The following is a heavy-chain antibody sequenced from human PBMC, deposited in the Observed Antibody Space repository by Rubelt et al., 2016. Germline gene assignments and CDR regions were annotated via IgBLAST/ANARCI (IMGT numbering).Heavy chain of an antibody. D-gene: IGHD7-27*01. CDR1: GGTFSSYA. Sequence: QVQLVQSGAEVKKPGSSVKVSCKASGGTFSSYAISWVRQAPGQGLEWMGWISAYNGNTNHAQRLQGRVTMTTDTSTSTAYVELRSLRSDDTAVYYCARDLGIGAFDIWGQGTMVTVSS. V-gene: IGHV1-18*01. J-gene: IGHJ3*02. CDR2: ISAYNGNT. CDR3: ARDLGIGAFDI.